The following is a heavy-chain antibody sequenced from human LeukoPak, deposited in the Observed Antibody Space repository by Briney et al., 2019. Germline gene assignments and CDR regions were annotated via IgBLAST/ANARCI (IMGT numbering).Heavy chain of an antibody. Sequence: GASVKVSRKASGYTFTNYGISWVRQAPGQGLEWMGWISAYNGYTDYAQKLQFRVTMTTDTSTSTAYMELRSLRSDDTAVYYCARDKAVTTEVTQHFQHWGQGTLVTVSS. D-gene: IGHD4-23*01. CDR2: ISAYNGYT. V-gene: IGHV1-18*01. J-gene: IGHJ1*01. CDR1: GYTFTNYG. CDR3: ARDKAVTTEVTQHFQH.